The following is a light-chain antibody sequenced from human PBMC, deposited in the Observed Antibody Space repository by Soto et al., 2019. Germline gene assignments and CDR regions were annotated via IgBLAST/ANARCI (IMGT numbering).Light chain of an antibody. CDR1: QAISNY. Sequence: DIQLTQSPSSLSAYVGDRVTITCWASQAISNYLAWYQQKPGKAPKLLIYTASTLQSGVPSRFSGSGSGTEFTLTITSLQSEDFAVYYCQQYNNWPRTFGQGTKVDI. V-gene: IGKV1-9*01. CDR3: QQYNNWPRT. CDR2: TAS. J-gene: IGKJ1*01.